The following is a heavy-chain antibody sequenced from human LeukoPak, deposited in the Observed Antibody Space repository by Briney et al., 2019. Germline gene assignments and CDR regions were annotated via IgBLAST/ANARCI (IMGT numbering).Heavy chain of an antibody. Sequence: MTSETLSLTCTVSGYSISSGYNWGWIRQPAGKGLEWIGRIYTSGSTNYNPSLKSRVTISVDTSKNQFSLKLSSVTAADTAVYYCARDTYSGSYYNWFDPWGQGTPVTVSS. CDR2: IYTSGST. CDR3: ARDTYSGSYYNWFDP. V-gene: IGHV4-61*02. CDR1: GYSISSGYN. D-gene: IGHD1-26*01. J-gene: IGHJ5*02.